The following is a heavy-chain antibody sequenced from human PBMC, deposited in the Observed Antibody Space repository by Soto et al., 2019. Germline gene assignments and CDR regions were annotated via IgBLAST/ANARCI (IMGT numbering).Heavy chain of an antibody. CDR1: GGSISSYY. J-gene: IGHJ4*02. CDR3: ARVVVYYYGSGSYYNGYYFDY. Sequence: PSETLSLTCTVSGGSISSYYWSWIRQPPGKGLEWIGYIYYSGSTNYNPSLKSRVTISVDTSKNQFSLKLSSVTAADTAVYYCARVVVYYYGSGSYYNGYYFDYWGQGTLVTVS. CDR2: IYYSGST. D-gene: IGHD3-10*01. V-gene: IGHV4-59*01.